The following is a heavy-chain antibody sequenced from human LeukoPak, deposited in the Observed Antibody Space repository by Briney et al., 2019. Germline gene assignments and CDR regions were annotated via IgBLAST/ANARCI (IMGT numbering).Heavy chain of an antibody. V-gene: IGHV5-51*01. D-gene: IGHD2-2*02. CDR1: GYSFTSYW. CDR3: ARAIDCSSTSCYNGYYYYMDV. CDR2: IYPGDSDT. Sequence: GESLKISCKGSGYSFTSYWIGWVRQMPGKGLEWMGIIYPGDSDTRYSPSFQGQVTISADKSISTAYLQWSSLKASDTAMYYCARAIDCSSTSCYNGYYYYMDVWGKGTTVTVSS. J-gene: IGHJ6*03.